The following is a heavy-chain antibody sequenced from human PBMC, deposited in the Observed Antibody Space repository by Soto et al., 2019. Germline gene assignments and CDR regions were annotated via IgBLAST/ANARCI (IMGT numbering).Heavy chain of an antibody. CDR2: ISAYNGNT. V-gene: IGHV1-18*01. Sequence: QVQLVQSGAEVKKPGASVKVSCKASGYTFTSYGLSWVRQAPGQGLEWMGWISAYNGNTNYAQKLLGRVTMSTDTSTSTDYIELRRLGSDDTDVYYCARGMSGLLWLGEPLPFDYWGQGTLVTVSS. CDR1: GYTFTSYG. J-gene: IGHJ4*02. D-gene: IGHD3-10*01. CDR3: ARGMSGLLWLGEPLPFDY.